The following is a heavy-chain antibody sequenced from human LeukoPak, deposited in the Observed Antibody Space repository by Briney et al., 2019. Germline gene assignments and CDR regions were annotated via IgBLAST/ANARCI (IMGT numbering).Heavy chain of an antibody. CDR1: GGSISGSSYY. CDR3: ARHPRQEYSSSPSPGDWFDP. D-gene: IGHD6-6*01. V-gene: IGHV4-39*01. Sequence: SETLSLTCTVSGGSISGSSYYWGWIRQPPGKGLEWIGSIYYSGSTYYNPSLKSRVTISVDTSKNQFSLKLSSVTAADTAVYYCARHPRQEYSSSPSPGDWFDPWGQGTLVTVSS. J-gene: IGHJ5*02. CDR2: IYYSGST.